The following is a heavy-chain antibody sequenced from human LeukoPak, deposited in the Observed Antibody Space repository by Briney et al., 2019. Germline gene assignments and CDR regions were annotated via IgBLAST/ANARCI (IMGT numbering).Heavy chain of an antibody. V-gene: IGHV4-61*02. J-gene: IGHJ4*02. CDR1: GDSISSGDYY. Sequence: SETLSLTCTVSGDSISSGDYYWSWVRQPAGKGLEWIGRISSSGSTNYNPSLKSRVTISVDASKNQFSLKLSSVTAADTAVYYCALRFGESSFDYWGQGTLVTVSS. CDR2: ISSSGST. CDR3: ALRFGESSFDY. D-gene: IGHD3-10*01.